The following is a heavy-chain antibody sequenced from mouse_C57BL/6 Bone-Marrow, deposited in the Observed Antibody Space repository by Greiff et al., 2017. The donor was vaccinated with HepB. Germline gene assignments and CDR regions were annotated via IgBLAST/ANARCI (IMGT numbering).Heavy chain of an antibody. J-gene: IGHJ3*01. D-gene: IGHD1-1*01. CDR1: GYTFTTYP. Sequence: VMLVESGAELVKPGASVKMSCKASGYTFTTYPIEWMKQNHGKSLEWIGNFHPYNDDTKYNEKFKGKATLTVEKSSSTVYLELSRLTSDDSAVYYCARGGSSSAWFAYWGQGTLVTVSA. V-gene: IGHV1-47*01. CDR3: ARGGSSSAWFAY. CDR2: FHPYNDDT.